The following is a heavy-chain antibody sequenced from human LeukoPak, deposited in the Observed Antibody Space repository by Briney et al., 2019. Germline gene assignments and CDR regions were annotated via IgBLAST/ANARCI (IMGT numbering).Heavy chain of an antibody. J-gene: IGHJ3*02. CDR3: ARGGYSSATDAFVI. CDR2: IIPIFGTA. V-gene: IGHV1-69*13. D-gene: IGHD6-19*01. CDR1: GGTFSSYA. Sequence: SVKVSCKASGGTFSSYAISWVRQAPGQGLEWMGGIIPIFGTANCAQKFQGRVTITADESTSTAYMELSSLRSEDTAVYYCARGGYSSATDAFVIWGQGTMVTVSS.